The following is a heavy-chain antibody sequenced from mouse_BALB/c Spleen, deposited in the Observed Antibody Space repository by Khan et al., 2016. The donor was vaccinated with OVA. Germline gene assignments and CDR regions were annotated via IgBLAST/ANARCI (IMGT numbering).Heavy chain of an antibody. D-gene: IGHD1-1*01. Sequence: EVELVESGGDVVKPGGSLKLSCAASGFTFSTYGMSWVRQTPDKRLEWVATVSTGGHYTYYPDTVKGRFTISRDNAKNTLYLQMSSLKSEDTAIFYLARLAYYYDSEGFAYWGQGTLGTVSA. CDR3: ARLAYYYDSEGFAY. V-gene: IGHV5-6*01. CDR1: GFTFSTYG. CDR2: VSTGGHYT. J-gene: IGHJ3*01.